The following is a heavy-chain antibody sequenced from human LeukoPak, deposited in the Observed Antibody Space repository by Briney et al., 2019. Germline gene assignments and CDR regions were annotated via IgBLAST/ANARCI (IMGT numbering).Heavy chain of an antibody. CDR1: GFTVSSNF. CDR2: IYSGGGT. J-gene: IGHJ4*02. Sequence: GGSLRLSCAASGFTVSSNFMSWVRQAPGKGLEWVSVIYSGGGTYYADSVKGRFTISRDNSKNTLYLQMNSLRAEDTAVYYCARDMAGPPLFYYWGQGTLVTVSS. CDR3: ARDMAGPPLFYY. D-gene: IGHD6-19*01. V-gene: IGHV3-53*01.